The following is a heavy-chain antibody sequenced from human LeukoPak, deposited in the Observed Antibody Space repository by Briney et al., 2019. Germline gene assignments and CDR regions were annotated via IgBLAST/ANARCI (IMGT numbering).Heavy chain of an antibody. V-gene: IGHV1-69*13. D-gene: IGHD3-10*01. J-gene: IGHJ4*02. CDR3: ARGSYYGSGSYYGRFDY. CDR2: IIPIFGTA. Sequence: SVKVSCKASGYTFTSYGISWVRQAPGQGLGWMGGIIPIFGTANYAQKFQGRVTITADESTSTAYMELSSLRSEDTAVYYCARGSYYGSGSYYGRFDYWGQGTLVTVSS. CDR1: GYTFTSYG.